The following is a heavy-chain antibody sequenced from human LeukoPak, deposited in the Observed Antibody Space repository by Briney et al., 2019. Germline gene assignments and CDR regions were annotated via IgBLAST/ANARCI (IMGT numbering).Heavy chain of an antibody. Sequence: KASETLSLTCTVSGGSISSSSYYWGWIRQPPGKGLEWIGSIYYSGSTYYNPSLKSRVTISVDTSKNQFSLKLSSVTAADTAVYYCASLSTNSLGRKKGFDSWGQGTLVTVSS. CDR1: GGSISSSSYY. J-gene: IGHJ4*02. V-gene: IGHV4-39*01. CDR3: ASLSTNSLGRKKGFDS. CDR2: IYYSGST. D-gene: IGHD2-8*01.